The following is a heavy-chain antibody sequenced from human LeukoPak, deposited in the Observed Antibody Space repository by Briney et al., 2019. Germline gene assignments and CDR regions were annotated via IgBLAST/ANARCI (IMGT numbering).Heavy chain of an antibody. Sequence: GGSLRLSCAASGFTFSSYAMSRVRQAPGKGLEWVSGISGSGGSTYYAGFVKGRFTISRDNSKNTLYLQMNSLGAEDTAVYYCAKDRVVVVTAISDYWGQGTLVTVSS. J-gene: IGHJ4*02. CDR3: AKDRVVVVTAISDY. CDR1: GFTFSSYA. D-gene: IGHD2-21*02. V-gene: IGHV3-23*01. CDR2: ISGSGGST.